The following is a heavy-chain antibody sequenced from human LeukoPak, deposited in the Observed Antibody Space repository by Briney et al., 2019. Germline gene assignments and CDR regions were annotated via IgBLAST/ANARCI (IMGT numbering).Heavy chain of an antibody. Sequence: PSETLSLTCTVSGGSISSYYWSWIRQPPGKGLEWIGYIYYSGSTNYNPSLKSRVTISVDTSKNQFSLKLSSVTAADTAVYYCAREGYSSSWYYGMDVWGQGTTVTVSS. D-gene: IGHD6-13*01. CDR2: IYYSGST. V-gene: IGHV4-59*12. CDR1: GGSISSYY. J-gene: IGHJ6*02. CDR3: AREGYSSSWYYGMDV.